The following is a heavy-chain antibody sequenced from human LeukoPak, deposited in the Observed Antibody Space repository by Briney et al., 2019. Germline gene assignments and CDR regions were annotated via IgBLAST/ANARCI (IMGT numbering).Heavy chain of an antibody. V-gene: IGHV5-51*01. CDR2: IYPGDSDT. CDR3: FLYYGSGSTHDAFDI. Sequence: GESLKISCKGSGYSFTSYWIGWVRQMPGKGLEWMGIIYPGDSDTRYSPSFQGQVTISADKSISTAYLQWSSLKASDTAMYYCFLYYGSGSTHDAFDIWGQGTMVTVSS. J-gene: IGHJ3*02. D-gene: IGHD3-10*01. CDR1: GYSFTSYW.